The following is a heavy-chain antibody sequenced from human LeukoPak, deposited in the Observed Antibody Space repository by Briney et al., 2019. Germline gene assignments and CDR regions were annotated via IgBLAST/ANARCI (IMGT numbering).Heavy chain of an antibody. Sequence: GGSLRLSCAASGFTFRNYWMSWARQAPGKGLEWVSYISSSGSTIYYADSVKGRFTISRDNAKNSLYLQMNSLRAEDTAVYYCARDGDWNYDYFDYWGQGTLATVSS. CDR3: ARDGDWNYDYFDY. CDR2: ISSSGSTI. D-gene: IGHD1-7*01. CDR1: GFTFRNYW. V-gene: IGHV3-11*01. J-gene: IGHJ4*02.